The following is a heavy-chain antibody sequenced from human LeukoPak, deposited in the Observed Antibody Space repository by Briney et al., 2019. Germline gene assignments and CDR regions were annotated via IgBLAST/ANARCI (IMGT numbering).Heavy chain of an antibody. CDR2: IYYSGST. Sequence: SETLSLTCTVSGGSISSSSYYWGWIRQPPGKGLEWIGSIYYSGSTYYNPSLKSRVTISVDTSKNQFSLKLSSVTAADTAEYYCARAYYYDSSGYSNYYYYGMDVWGQGTTVTVSS. J-gene: IGHJ6*02. D-gene: IGHD3-22*01. CDR3: ARAYYYDSSGYSNYYYYGMDV. CDR1: GGSISSSSYY. V-gene: IGHV4-39*01.